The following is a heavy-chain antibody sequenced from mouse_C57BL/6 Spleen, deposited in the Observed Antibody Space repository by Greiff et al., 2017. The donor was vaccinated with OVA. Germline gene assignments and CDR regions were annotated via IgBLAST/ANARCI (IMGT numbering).Heavy chain of an antibody. CDR3: ARTTVVAHYYAMDY. CDR2: IWTGGGT. J-gene: IGHJ4*01. D-gene: IGHD1-1*01. CDR1: GFSLTSYA. Sequence: VKLVESGPGLVAPSQSLSITCTVSGFSLTSYAISWVRQPPGKGLEWLGVIWTGGGTNYNSALKSRLSISKDNSKSQVFLKMNSLQTDDTARYYCARTTVVAHYYAMDYWGQGTSVTVSS. V-gene: IGHV2-9-1*01.